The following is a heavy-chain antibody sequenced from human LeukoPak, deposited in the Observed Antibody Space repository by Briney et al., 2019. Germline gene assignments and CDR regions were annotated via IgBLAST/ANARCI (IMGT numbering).Heavy chain of an antibody. V-gene: IGHV3-48*01. Sequence: PGGSLRLSCVASGFTFSSYSMNWVRQAPGKGLEWVSYISSSSSTIYYADSVKGRFTISRDNAKNSLYLQMNSLRAEDTAVYYCASQHYCSSTSCYTGYDAFDIWGQGTMVTVSS. D-gene: IGHD2-2*01. CDR2: ISSSSSTI. J-gene: IGHJ3*02. CDR1: GFTFSSYS. CDR3: ASQHYCSSTSCYTGYDAFDI.